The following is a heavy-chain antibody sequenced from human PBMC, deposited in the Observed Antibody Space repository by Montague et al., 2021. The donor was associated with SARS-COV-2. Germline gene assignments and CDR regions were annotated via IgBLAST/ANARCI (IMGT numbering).Heavy chain of an antibody. CDR2: KKNSGSA. CDR3: TRGAPGY. V-gene: IGHV4-34*01. J-gene: IGHJ4*02. Sequence: KKNSGSANYNPSLKSRVTISVDTAKNQFSLKLTSVHVADTAVYYCTRGAPGYWDQGNLVTVSS.